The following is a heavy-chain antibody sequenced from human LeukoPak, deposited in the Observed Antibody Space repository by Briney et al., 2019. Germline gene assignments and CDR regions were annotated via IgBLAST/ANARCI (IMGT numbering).Heavy chain of an antibody. V-gene: IGHV4-39*01. D-gene: IGHD5-12*01. J-gene: IGHJ5*01. CDR2: IYDSGST. CDR3: ARHDGRGGATMGAFDF. CDR1: GGSIRSSYYY. Sequence: SETLSLTCTVSGGSIRSSYYYWGWIRQPPGKGLEWIGSIYDSGSTYYNPSLKSRVTISVDTSKNQFSLKLNSVTAADTAFYYCARHDGRGGATMGAFDFWGQGSLVTVSS.